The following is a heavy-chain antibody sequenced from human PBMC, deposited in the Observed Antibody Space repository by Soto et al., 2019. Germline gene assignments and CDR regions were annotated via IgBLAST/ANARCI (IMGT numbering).Heavy chain of an antibody. D-gene: IGHD2-15*01. Sequence: QVQLVQSGAEVKKPGSSVKVSCKASGGTFSSYAISWVRQAPGQGLEWVGGIIPIFGTADYAQKFQGRVTITADESTSTAYVELSSLRSEDTVVYYCASVETQRYYYGMDVWGQGSTGTVSS. CDR1: GGTFSSYA. J-gene: IGHJ6*02. CDR2: IIPIFGTA. V-gene: IGHV1-69*12. CDR3: ASVETQRYYYGMDV.